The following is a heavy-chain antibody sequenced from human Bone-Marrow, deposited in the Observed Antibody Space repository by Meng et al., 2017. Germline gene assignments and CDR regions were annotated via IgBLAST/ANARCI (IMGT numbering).Heavy chain of an antibody. CDR1: GYTFTGYY. Sequence: ASVKVSCQASGYTFTGYYMHWVRQAPGQGLEWMGRINPNSVGTNYAQKFQGRVTMTRDTSISTAYMELSRLRAEDKAVYYCARADSAAAGNPAYFQHWGQGTMVTVSS. D-gene: IGHD6-13*01. CDR3: ARADSAAAGNPAYFQH. J-gene: IGHJ1*01. CDR2: INPNSVGT. V-gene: IGHV1-2*06.